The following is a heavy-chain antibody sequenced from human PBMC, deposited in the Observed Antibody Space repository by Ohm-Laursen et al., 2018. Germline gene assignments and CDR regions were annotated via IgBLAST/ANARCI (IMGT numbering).Heavy chain of an antibody. CDR1: GFTFSSYV. V-gene: IGHV3-23*01. CDR3: AKDSPGGYSSSWYSPDY. D-gene: IGHD6-13*01. CDR2: ISGSGGST. Sequence: LRLSCSAPGFTFSSYVMSWVRQAPGKGLEWVSGISGSGGSTYYADSVKGRFTISRDNSKNTLYVQMNSLRAEDTAVYYCAKDSPGGYSSSWYSPDYWGQGTLVTVSS. J-gene: IGHJ4*02.